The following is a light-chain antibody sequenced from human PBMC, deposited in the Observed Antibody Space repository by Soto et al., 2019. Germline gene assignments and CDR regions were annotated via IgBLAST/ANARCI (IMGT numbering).Light chain of an antibody. J-gene: IGKJ2*03. Sequence: ELVLTQSPGTLSLSPGERATLSCRASQSVNSKYLAWYQQKPGQAPRLLIYSASNRATGISDRFSGSGSGTDFTLIISRLEPEDFAVYYCKQYGSSPPYSFGQGTMLEIK. CDR2: SAS. CDR3: KQYGSSPPYS. CDR1: QSVNSKY. V-gene: IGKV3-20*01.